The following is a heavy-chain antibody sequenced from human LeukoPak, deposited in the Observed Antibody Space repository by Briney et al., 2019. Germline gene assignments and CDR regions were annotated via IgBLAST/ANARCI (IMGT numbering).Heavy chain of an antibody. CDR1: GFTFSSDA. Sequence: GGSLRLSCAASGFTFSSDAMSWVRQAPGKGLEWVSVISGSGGSTSYADSVKGRFTISRDNSKNTLYLQMNSLRAEDTAVYYCAKGSAVADIYFDYWGQGTLVTVSS. J-gene: IGHJ4*02. D-gene: IGHD6-19*01. CDR2: ISGSGGST. CDR3: AKGSAVADIYFDY. V-gene: IGHV3-23*01.